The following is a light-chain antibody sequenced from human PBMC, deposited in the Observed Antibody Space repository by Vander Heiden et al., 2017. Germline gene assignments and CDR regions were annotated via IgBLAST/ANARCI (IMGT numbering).Light chain of an antibody. CDR3: QQYYSTPIT. J-gene: IGKJ5*01. Sequence: DIVMTQSPDSLAVSLGERATINCKSSQSGLYSSNNKNYLAWYQQKPGQPPKLLIYWASTREAVVPDRFSGSWSGTDFTLTISSLQAEDVAVYYCQQYYSTPITFGQGTQLEIK. V-gene: IGKV4-1*01. CDR1: QSGLYSSNNKNY. CDR2: WAS.